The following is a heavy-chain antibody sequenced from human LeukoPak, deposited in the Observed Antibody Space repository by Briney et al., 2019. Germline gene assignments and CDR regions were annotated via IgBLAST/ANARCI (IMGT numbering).Heavy chain of an antibody. V-gene: IGHV3-53*01. CDR2: LYSDGNT. D-gene: IGHD2-21*02. Sequence: GGSLRLSCAASGFTVITNDMSWVRQAPGKGLEWVSVLYSDGNTKYAHSVQGPFNIYRYNSQNTLYPEMNSLSPDDTAVYYCARGVEPLTANTLAYWGQGTLVTVSS. J-gene: IGHJ1*01. CDR3: ARGVEPLTANTLAY. CDR1: GFTVITND.